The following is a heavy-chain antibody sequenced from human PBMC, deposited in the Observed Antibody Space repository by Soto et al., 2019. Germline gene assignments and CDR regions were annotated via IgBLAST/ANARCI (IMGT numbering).Heavy chain of an antibody. CDR2: IIPVLDLA. Sequence: GASVKVSCKASGGTFSSYSINWVRQAPGQGLEWMGRIIPVLDLANYAQRFQGRVTITADRSTSIAYMELSCLRSEDTAVYYCARDEGTYYVTFTGYSVRAVSLMDFWGQGTSVTVSS. V-gene: IGHV1-69*10. CDR3: ARDEGTYYVTFTGYSVRAVSLMDF. J-gene: IGHJ6*02. D-gene: IGHD3-9*01. CDR1: GGTFSSYS.